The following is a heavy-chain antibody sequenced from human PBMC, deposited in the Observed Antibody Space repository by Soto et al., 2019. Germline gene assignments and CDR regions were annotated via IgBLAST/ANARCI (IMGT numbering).Heavy chain of an antibody. V-gene: IGHV3-30*18. Sequence: PGGSLRLSCSGSGFSFDSYGMHWVRQAPGKGLEWVATVSFDSKNKYYADSVKGRFTISRDNSKNTLYLQMNSLRAEDTAVYYCAKDLHIVVVTALGYWGQGTLVTVSS. CDR2: VSFDSKNK. CDR3: AKDLHIVVVTALGY. J-gene: IGHJ4*02. D-gene: IGHD2-21*02. CDR1: GFSFDSYG.